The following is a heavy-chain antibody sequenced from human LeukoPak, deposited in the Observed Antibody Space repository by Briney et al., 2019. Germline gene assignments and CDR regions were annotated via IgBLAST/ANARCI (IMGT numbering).Heavy chain of an antibody. V-gene: IGHV3-33*06. CDR1: GFTFSSYG. D-gene: IGHD2-15*01. CDR3: AKDGYCSGGSCYSGYTHRSYHIDY. Sequence: GGSLRLSCAASGFTFSSYGMHWVRQAPGKGLEWVAVIWYDGSNKYYADSVKGRFTISRDNSKNTLYLQMNSLRAEDTAVYYCAKDGYCSGGSCYSGYTHRSYHIDYWGQGTLVTVSS. J-gene: IGHJ4*02. CDR2: IWYDGSNK.